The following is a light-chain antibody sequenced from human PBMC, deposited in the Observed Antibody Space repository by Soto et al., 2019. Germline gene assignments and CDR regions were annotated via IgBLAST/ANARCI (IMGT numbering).Light chain of an antibody. V-gene: IGLV2-23*01. Sequence: QSALTQPASVSGSPGQSITVSCTGINSDVRSFVSWYQHHPGKAPKLVIYEGTKRPSGVSNRFSGSKSGNTASLTISGLQAEDEGDYYCCSYTSNTVVFGGGTKVTVL. CDR2: EGT. CDR3: CSYTSNTVV. J-gene: IGLJ2*01. CDR1: NSDVRSF.